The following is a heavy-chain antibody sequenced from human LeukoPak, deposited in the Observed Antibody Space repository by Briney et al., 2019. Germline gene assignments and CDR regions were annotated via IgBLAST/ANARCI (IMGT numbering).Heavy chain of an antibody. D-gene: IGHD3-22*01. CDR3: ARPIYDSSGYYHDY. Sequence: PGGSLRLSCAASGFTFSNFAMHWVRQAPGEGLEWVAVISYDANVKYYADSVKGRFTISRDSSKDTLYLQMNSLRPDDTAVYYCARPIYDSSGYYHDYWGQGTLVTVSS. V-gene: IGHV3-30-3*01. CDR1: GFTFSNFA. CDR2: ISYDANVK. J-gene: IGHJ4*02.